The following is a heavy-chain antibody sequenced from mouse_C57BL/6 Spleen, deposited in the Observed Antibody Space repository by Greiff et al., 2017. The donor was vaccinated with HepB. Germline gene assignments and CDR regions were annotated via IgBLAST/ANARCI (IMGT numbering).Heavy chain of an antibody. D-gene: IGHD4-1*01. CDR3: ARTGTGAMDY. J-gene: IGHJ4*01. CDR1: GYTFTDYY. V-gene: IGHV1-76*01. CDR2: IYPGSGNT. Sequence: QVQLQQSGAELVRPGASVKLSCKASGYTFTDYYINWVKQRPGQGLEWIARIYPGSGNTYYNEKFKGKATLTAEKSSSTAYMQLSSLTSEYSAVYFCARTGTGAMDYWGQGTSVTVSS.